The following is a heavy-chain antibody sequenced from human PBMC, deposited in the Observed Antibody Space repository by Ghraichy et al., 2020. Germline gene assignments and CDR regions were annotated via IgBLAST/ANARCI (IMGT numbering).Heavy chain of an antibody. J-gene: IGHJ4*01. CDR3: GRDYSAGATDY. CDR1: GFTFSDSY. CDR2: IKPDGSEK. Sequence: GGSLRLSCAASGFTFSDSYMTWVRQTPGKGLEWVANIKPDGSEKSHVASVRGRFTISRDNAKNLLYLQMDSLRAEDTAIYYCGRDYSAGATDYWGHGALVTVSS. D-gene: IGHD1-26*01. V-gene: IGHV3-7*03.